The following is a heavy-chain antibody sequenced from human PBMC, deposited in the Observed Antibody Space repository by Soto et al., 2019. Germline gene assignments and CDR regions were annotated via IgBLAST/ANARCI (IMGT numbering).Heavy chain of an antibody. V-gene: IGHV3-23*01. D-gene: IGHD2-21*01. CDR2: ISGSGGST. CDR3: AKDHGSVAGEAFDY. Sequence: PGGSLRLSCAASGFTFRNYAMTWVRQAPGQGLEWDSTISGSGGSTYYADSVKGRFTISRDNSKNTLYLQMNSLRAEDTAVYYCAKDHGSVAGEAFDYWGQGTLVTVS. CDR1: GFTFRNYA. J-gene: IGHJ4*02.